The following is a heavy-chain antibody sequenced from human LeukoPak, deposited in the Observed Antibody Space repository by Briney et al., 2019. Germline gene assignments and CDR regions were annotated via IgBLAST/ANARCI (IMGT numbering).Heavy chain of an antibody. CDR2: IYSSGST. CDR1: GASVSGSHYY. J-gene: IGHJ4*02. Sequence: SETLSLTCAVSGASVSGSHYYWGRNRQPPGKGLEWIGNIYSSGSTYYNASLQSRVTISIDTSKNQFSLRLNSVTAADTAMYYCAKSGGYGLIDYWGQGTRVTVSS. V-gene: IGHV4-39*01. D-gene: IGHD1-26*01. CDR3: AKSGGYGLIDY.